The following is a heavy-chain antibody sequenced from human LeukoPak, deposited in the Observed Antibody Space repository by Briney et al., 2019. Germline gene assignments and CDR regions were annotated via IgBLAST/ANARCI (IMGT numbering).Heavy chain of an antibody. V-gene: IGHV4-39*01. CDR2: FYYSGST. D-gene: IGHD6-19*01. Sequence: SETLSLTCTVSGGSISISNYYWGWLRQPPGKGLEWIGSFYYSGSTYYSPSLKSRVTISVDTSKSQFSLKLNSVTAADTAVYYCARKQWVMYYFESWGQGTLVTVSS. CDR1: GGSISISNYY. J-gene: IGHJ4*02. CDR3: ARKQWVMYYFES.